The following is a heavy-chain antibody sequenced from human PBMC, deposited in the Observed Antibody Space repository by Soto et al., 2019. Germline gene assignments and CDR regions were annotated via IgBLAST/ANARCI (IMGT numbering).Heavy chain of an antibody. Sequence: SETLSLTCTVSRGSMNNYYWSWIRQPPGKGLEWIGYIYYSGSTNYNPSLKSRVTISVATSKNQFSLKLSSVTAAEAAVYYCAGGPMSYDSWGQGTPVTVSS. CDR3: AGGPMSYDS. CDR1: RGSMNNYY. J-gene: IGHJ4*02. V-gene: IGHV4-59*01. CDR2: IYYSGST. D-gene: IGHD3-10*01.